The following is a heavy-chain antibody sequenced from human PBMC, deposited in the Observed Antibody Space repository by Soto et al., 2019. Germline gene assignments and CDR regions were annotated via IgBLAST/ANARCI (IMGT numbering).Heavy chain of an antibody. CDR1: GYTFTGYY. CDR2: INPNSGGT. CDR3: ARDPTKVRGVIGWFDP. D-gene: IGHD3-10*01. J-gene: IGHJ5*02. V-gene: IGHV1-2*02. Sequence: ASVKVSCKASGYTFTGYYMHWVRQAPGQGLEWMGWINPNSGGTNYTQKFQGRVTMTRDTSISTAYMELSRLRSDDTAVYYCARDPTKVRGVIGWFDPWGQGTLVTVSS.